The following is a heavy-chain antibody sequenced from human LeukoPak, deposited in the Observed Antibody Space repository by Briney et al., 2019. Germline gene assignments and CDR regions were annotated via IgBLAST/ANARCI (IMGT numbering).Heavy chain of an antibody. D-gene: IGHD2-2*01. CDR1: GGSISSGGYY. Sequence: SQTLSLTCTVSGGSISSGGYYWSWIRQPPGKGLEWIGYIYHSGSTYYNPSLKSRVTISVDTSKNQFSLKLSSVTAADTAVYYCARSPPYCSSTSCYGIWFDPWGQGTLVTVSS. V-gene: IGHV4-30-2*02. CDR2: IYHSGST. J-gene: IGHJ5*02. CDR3: ARSPPYCSSTSCYGIWFDP.